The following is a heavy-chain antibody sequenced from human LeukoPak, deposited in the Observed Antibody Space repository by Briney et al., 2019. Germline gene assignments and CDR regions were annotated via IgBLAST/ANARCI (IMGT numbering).Heavy chain of an antibody. Sequence: SSETLSLTCTVSGGSISSYYWSWIRQPPGKGLEWIGYIYYSGSTNYNPSLKSRVTISVDTPKNQFSLRLSSVTAADTAVYYCARDTGAVAGPSWFDPWGQGTLVTVSS. CDR3: ARDTGAVAGPSWFDP. V-gene: IGHV4-59*01. J-gene: IGHJ5*02. CDR2: IYYSGST. CDR1: GGSISSYY. D-gene: IGHD6-19*01.